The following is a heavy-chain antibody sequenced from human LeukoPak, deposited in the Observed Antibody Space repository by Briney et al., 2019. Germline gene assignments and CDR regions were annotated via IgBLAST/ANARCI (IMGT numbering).Heavy chain of an antibody. V-gene: IGHV3-53*01. CDR1: GFTFSRFR. D-gene: IGHD6-13*01. CDR3: ASSPASSCLDY. Sequence: GGSLRLSCSASGFTFSRFRMSWVRQAPGKGLEWVSVVYSGGSTYYADSVKGRFTISRDNSKNTLYLQMNSLRAEDTAVYYCASSPASSCLDYWGQGTLVTVSS. CDR2: VYSGGST. J-gene: IGHJ4*02.